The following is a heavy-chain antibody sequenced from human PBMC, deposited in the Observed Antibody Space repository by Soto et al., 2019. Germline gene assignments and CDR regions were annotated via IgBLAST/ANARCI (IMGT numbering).Heavy chain of an antibody. J-gene: IGHJ4*02. CDR2: IKYSGEST. V-gene: IGHV3-23*01. Sequence: GGSLRLSCAASGFTFSNYAMHWVRQAPGKGLEWVSTIKYSGESTFYLDSVRGRFTISRDNSKNTLYLQMNSLRAEDTAVYYCAKDSLDFWSGYYYFDYWGQGTLVTVSS. D-gene: IGHD3-3*01. CDR1: GFTFSNYA. CDR3: AKDSLDFWSGYYYFDY.